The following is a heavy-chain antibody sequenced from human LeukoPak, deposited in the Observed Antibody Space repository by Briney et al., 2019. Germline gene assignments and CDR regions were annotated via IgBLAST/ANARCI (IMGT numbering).Heavy chain of an antibody. V-gene: IGHV4-34*01. CDR3: ATRGSGYCSSTSCRWWFDP. Sequence: SETLSLTRAVYGGSFSGYYWSWLRQPPGKGLEWIGEINHSGSTNYNPSLKSRVTISVDTSKNQFSLKLSSVPAADTAVYYCATRGSGYCSSTSCRWWFDPWGQGTLVTVSS. D-gene: IGHD2-2*01. CDR1: GGSFSGYY. J-gene: IGHJ5*02. CDR2: INHSGST.